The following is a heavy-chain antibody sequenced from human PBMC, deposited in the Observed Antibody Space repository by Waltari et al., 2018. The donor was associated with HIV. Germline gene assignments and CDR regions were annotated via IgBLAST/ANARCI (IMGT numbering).Heavy chain of an antibody. V-gene: IGHV3-49*03. D-gene: IGHD5-18*01. CDR3: SRSRGYSYGYADY. Sequence: EVQLVESGGCLVQSGRSLRLSCTASGFTLGDYAMSWFRQAPGKGLEWVGFIRSKTYGGTTEYAASVKDRFTISRDDSKSIAYLQMNSLKTEDTAVYYCSRSRGYSYGYADYWGQGTLVTVSS. CDR2: IRSKTYGGTT. J-gene: IGHJ4*02. CDR1: GFTLGDYA.